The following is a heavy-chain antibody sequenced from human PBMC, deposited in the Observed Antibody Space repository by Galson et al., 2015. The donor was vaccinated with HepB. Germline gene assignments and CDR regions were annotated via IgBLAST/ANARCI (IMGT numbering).Heavy chain of an antibody. D-gene: IGHD3-3*01. CDR2: ISYDGGNK. Sequence: SLRLSCAASGFTFSTYAMHWVRQAPGKGLEWVSAISYDGGNKCYADSVKGRFTISRDISKNTVDLQMNSLRAEDTAVYYCARDGRVVSGDPDYWGQGTLVTVSS. J-gene: IGHJ4*02. V-gene: IGHV3-30*07. CDR3: ARDGRVVSGDPDY. CDR1: GFTFSTYA.